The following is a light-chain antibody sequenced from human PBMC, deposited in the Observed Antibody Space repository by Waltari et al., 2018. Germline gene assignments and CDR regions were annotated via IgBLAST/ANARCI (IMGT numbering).Light chain of an antibody. J-gene: IGLJ2*01. CDR1: SSNIGNNY. Sequence: QSVLTQPPSVSAAPGQKVTISCSGSSSNIGNNYVSWYQQLPGTAPKLLIYDKNKRPSGIPDRFSGSKSGTSATLGITGLQTGDEADYYCGTWDSSLSAVVVFGGGTKLTVL. V-gene: IGLV1-51*01. CDR3: GTWDSSLSAVVV. CDR2: DKN.